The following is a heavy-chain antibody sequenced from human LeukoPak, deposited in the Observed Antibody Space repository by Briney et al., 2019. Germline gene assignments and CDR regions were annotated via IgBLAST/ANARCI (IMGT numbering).Heavy chain of an antibody. CDR1: GYTFTGYY. CDR3: ARIHDNTVTTPY. Sequence: ASVKVSCKASGYTFTGYYMYWVRQAPGQGLEWMGWINPNSGGTNCAQKFQGGVTMTRDTSISTAYMELSRLRSDDTAVYYCARIHDNTVTTPYWGQGTLVTVSS. V-gene: IGHV1-2*02. D-gene: IGHD4-17*01. J-gene: IGHJ4*02. CDR2: INPNSGGT.